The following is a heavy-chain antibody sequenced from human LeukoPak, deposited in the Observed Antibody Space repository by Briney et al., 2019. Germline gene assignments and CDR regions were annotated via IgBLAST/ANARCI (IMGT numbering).Heavy chain of an antibody. J-gene: IGHJ6*03. CDR2: ISGSGGST. CDR3: AKGAETDIVATIYYYYYMDV. Sequence: AGGSLRLSCAASGFTFSSYAMSWVRQAPGKGLEWVSAISGSGGSTYYADSVKGRFTISRDNSKNTLYLQMNSLRAEDTAVYYCAKGAETDIVATIYYYYYMDVWGKGTTVTVSS. D-gene: IGHD5-12*01. V-gene: IGHV3-23*01. CDR1: GFTFSSYA.